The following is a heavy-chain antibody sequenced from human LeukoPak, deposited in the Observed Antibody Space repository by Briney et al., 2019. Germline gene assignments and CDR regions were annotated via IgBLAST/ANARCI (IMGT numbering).Heavy chain of an antibody. CDR3: ARDLTITMVRGVSRDYYYMDV. J-gene: IGHJ6*03. Sequence: SVKVSCKASGYTFTSYDINWVRQAPGQGLEWMGGIIPIFGTANYAQKFQGRVTITADKSTSTAYMELSSLRSEDTAVYYCARDLTITMVRGVSRDYYYMDVWGKGTTVTVSS. V-gene: IGHV1-69*06. D-gene: IGHD3-10*01. CDR1: GYTFTSYD. CDR2: IIPIFGTA.